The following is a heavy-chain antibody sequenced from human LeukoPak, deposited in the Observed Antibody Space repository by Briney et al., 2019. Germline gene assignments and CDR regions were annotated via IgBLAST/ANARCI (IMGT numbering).Heavy chain of an antibody. CDR1: GFTFSSYW. J-gene: IGHJ5*02. D-gene: IGHD3-22*01. CDR2: INQDGSEI. Sequence: GGSLRLSCAPSGFTFSSYWMSWVRQAPGKGLEWVANINQDGSEIYYVDSVKGRFTISRDNAKNSLSLQMESLRVEDTAVYYCARDWASYDSSGYYYFNWFDPWGQGTLVTVSS. CDR3: ARDWASYDSSGYYYFNWFDP. V-gene: IGHV3-7*01.